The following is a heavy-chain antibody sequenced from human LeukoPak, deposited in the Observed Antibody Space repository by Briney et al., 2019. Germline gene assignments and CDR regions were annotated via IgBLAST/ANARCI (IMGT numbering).Heavy chain of an antibody. CDR3: ARDLAVAGRYYYYYMDV. CDR2: ISGSGGST. CDR1: GFTFSSYA. D-gene: IGHD6-19*01. Sequence: GGSLRLSCAASGFTFSSYAMSWVRQAPGKGLEWVSAISGSGGSTYYADSVKGRFTISRDNSKNTLYLQMNSLRAEDTAVYYCARDLAVAGRYYYYYMDVWGKGTTVTVSS. J-gene: IGHJ6*03. V-gene: IGHV3-23*01.